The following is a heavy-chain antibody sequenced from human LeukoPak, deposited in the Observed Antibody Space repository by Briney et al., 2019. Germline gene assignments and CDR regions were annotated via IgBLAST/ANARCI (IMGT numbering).Heavy chain of an antibody. V-gene: IGHV3-23*01. CDR1: GFTFSSYA. J-gene: IGHJ5*02. D-gene: IGHD5-24*01. CDR2: ISGNGGRT. Sequence: GGSLRLSCAASGFTFSSYAMSWVRQAPGKGLEWVSAISGNGGRTYYADSVKSRFTISRDNSKNTLYLQMNSLRAEDTAVYYCAKVAEMDTILGKFDNWGQGTLVTVSS. CDR3: AKVAEMDTILGKFDN.